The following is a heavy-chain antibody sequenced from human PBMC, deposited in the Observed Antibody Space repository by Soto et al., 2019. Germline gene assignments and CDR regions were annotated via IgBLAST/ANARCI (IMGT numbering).Heavy chain of an antibody. Sequence: GGSLRLSCAASGFTFSSYSMHWVRQAPGKGLEWVSFISSDGGSTDYADSVKGRITISRDNSKSTLYLQMSSLRAEDTAVYYCVKGGVSGYFNGGAFDIWGQGTMVTVSS. CDR2: ISSDGGST. V-gene: IGHV3-64D*08. J-gene: IGHJ3*02. CDR1: GFTFSSYS. CDR3: VKGGVSGYFNGGAFDI. D-gene: IGHD5-12*01.